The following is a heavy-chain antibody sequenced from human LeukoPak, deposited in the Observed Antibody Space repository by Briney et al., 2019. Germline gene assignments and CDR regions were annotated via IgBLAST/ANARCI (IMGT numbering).Heavy chain of an antibody. Sequence: GGSLRLSCAASGFTFSSYSMNWVRQAPGKGLEWVSSISSGSSYIYYADSVKGRFTISRDNAKNSLYLQMNSLRAEDTAVYYCARAGGSYPYFDYWGQGTLVTVSS. CDR1: GFTFSSYS. CDR3: ARAGGSYPYFDY. V-gene: IGHV3-21*01. J-gene: IGHJ4*02. CDR2: ISSGSSYI. D-gene: IGHD1-26*01.